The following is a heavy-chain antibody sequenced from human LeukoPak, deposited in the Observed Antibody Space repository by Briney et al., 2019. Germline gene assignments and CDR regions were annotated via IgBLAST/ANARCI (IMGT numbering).Heavy chain of an antibody. CDR1: GYTFTNYG. D-gene: IGHD3-10*01. CDR2: ISAYNGNT. Sequence: ASVKVSCKTSGYTFTNYGISWVRQAPGQGLEWMGWISAYNGNTNYAQKLQGRVTMTTDTSTSTAYMELRSLRSDDTAVYYCARGPDYYYYMDVWGKGTTVTVSS. V-gene: IGHV1-18*01. CDR3: ARGPDYYYYMDV. J-gene: IGHJ6*03.